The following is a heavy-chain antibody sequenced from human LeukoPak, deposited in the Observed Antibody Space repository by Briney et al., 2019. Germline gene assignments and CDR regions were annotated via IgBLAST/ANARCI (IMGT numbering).Heavy chain of an antibody. Sequence: AGGSLRLSCAASGFTFSNYWMSWVRQAPGKGLEWVANIKKDGREKDYVDSVKGRFTISRDNAKKSLYLQMNSLRVEDTAVYYCARGKGWFDPWGQGTLVPVSS. J-gene: IGHJ5*02. V-gene: IGHV3-7*01. CDR3: ARGKGWFDP. CDR2: IKKDGREK. CDR1: GFTFSNYW.